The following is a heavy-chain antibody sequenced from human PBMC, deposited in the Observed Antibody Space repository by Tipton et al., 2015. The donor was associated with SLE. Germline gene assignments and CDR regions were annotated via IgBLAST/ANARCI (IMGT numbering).Heavy chain of an antibody. V-gene: IGHV3-11*06. CDR3: ARDNLKLYCSSTSCYTDYYGMDV. J-gene: IGHJ6*02. D-gene: IGHD2-2*02. CDR2: ISSSSSYT. Sequence: SLRLSCAASGFTFSDYYMSWIRQAPGKGLEWVSYISSSSSYTNYADSVKGRFTISRDNAKNSLYLQMNSLRAEDTAVYYCARDNLKLYCSSTSCYTDYYGMDVWGQGTTVTVSS. CDR1: GFTFSDYY.